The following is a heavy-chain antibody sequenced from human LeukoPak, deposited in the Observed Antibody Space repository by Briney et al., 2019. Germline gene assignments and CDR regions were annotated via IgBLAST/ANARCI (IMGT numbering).Heavy chain of an antibody. CDR1: GGSISSSSYY. CDR3: ARVGVWYYYGSGSYYTFDY. V-gene: IGHV4-39*07. J-gene: IGHJ4*02. CDR2: IYYSGST. Sequence: SETLSLTCTVSGGSISSSSYYWGWIRQPPGKGLEWIGSIYYSGSTYYNPSLKSRVTISVDTSKNQFSLKLSSVTAADTAVYYCARVGVWYYYGSGSYYTFDYWGQGTLVTVSS. D-gene: IGHD3-10*01.